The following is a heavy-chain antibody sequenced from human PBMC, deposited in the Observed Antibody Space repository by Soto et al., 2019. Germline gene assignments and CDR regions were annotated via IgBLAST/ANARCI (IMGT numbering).Heavy chain of an antibody. J-gene: IGHJ4*02. CDR2: ISSSGSTI. CDR1: GFTFSSYE. V-gene: IGHV3-48*03. Sequence: GGSLRLSCAASGFTFSSYEMNWVRQAPGKGLEWVSYISSSGSTIYYADSVKGRFTISRDNAKNSLYLQMNSLRAEDTAVYYCARVANTGLGYFDYWGQGTLVTVSS. D-gene: IGHD3-16*01. CDR3: ARVANTGLGYFDY.